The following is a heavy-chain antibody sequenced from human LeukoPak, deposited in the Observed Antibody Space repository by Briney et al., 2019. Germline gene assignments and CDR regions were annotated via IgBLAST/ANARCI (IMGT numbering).Heavy chain of an antibody. CDR2: IYHSGST. CDR3: ARGVDDYFDY. CDR1: GGSISSGSYS. V-gene: IGHV4-30-2*01. D-gene: IGHD2-15*01. Sequence: PSETLSLTCVVSGGSISSGSYSWSWIRQPPGKGLEWIGYIYHSGSTHYNPSLKSRVTISVDRSKNQFSLKLSSVTAADTAVYYCARGVDDYFDYWGQGTLVTVSS. J-gene: IGHJ4*02.